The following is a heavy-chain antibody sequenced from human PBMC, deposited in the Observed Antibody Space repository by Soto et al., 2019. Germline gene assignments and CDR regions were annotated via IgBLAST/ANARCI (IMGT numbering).Heavy chain of an antibody. CDR2: IIPIFGTA. CDR3: ARSQGGSSSLDIYYYYYYGMDV. V-gene: IGHV1-69*01. Sequence: QVQLVQSGAEVKKPGSSVKVSCKAPGGTFSSYAISWVRQAPGQGLEWMGGIIPIFGTAKYAQKFQGRVTITAEESTSTGYMELSSLRSEATAVYYCARSQGGSSSLDIYYYYYYGMDVWGQGTTVTVSS. D-gene: IGHD2-15*01. CDR1: GGTFSSYA. J-gene: IGHJ6*02.